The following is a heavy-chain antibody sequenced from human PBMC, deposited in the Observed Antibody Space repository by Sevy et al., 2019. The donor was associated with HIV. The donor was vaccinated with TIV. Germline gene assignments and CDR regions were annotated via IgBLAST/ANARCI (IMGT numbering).Heavy chain of an antibody. Sequence: GECLKISCKGSGYNFTNYWINWVRQMPGKGLEWMGRIDPSDSYINYSPSFQGHVTISADKSISTAYLQWSSLKASDTAMYYCARRYCSGTSCYNWLDPWGQGTLVTVSS. CDR1: GYNFTNYW. CDR3: ARRYCSGTSCYNWLDP. V-gene: IGHV5-10-1*01. J-gene: IGHJ5*02. CDR2: IDPSDSYI. D-gene: IGHD2-2*01.